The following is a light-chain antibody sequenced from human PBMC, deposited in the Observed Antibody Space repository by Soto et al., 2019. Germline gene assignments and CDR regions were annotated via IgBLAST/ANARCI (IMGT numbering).Light chain of an antibody. CDR2: GAS. V-gene: IGKV3-20*01. CDR1: QSVSSSY. Sequence: EIVLTQSPGTLSFSPGERATLSCRASQSVSSSYLAGYQQKPGQAPRLLIYGASSRATGIPDRFSGSGSGTDFTLTISRLEPEDFAVYYCQQYGSSPYTFGQGTKLEIK. CDR3: QQYGSSPYT. J-gene: IGKJ2*01.